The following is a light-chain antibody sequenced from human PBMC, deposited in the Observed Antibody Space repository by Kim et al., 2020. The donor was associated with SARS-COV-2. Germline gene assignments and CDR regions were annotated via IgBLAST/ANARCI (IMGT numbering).Light chain of an antibody. J-gene: IGLJ2*01. V-gene: IGLV6-57*03. CDR3: QSYDSSTLVG. CDR1: SGSIASNY. CDR2: EDN. Sequence: NFMLTQPHSVSESPGKTVTISCTRSSGSIASNYVQWYQQRPGSAPTTVIYEDNQRPSGVPARFSGSIDSSSNSASLTISGLKTEDEADYYCQSYDSSTLVGFGGGAQLTVL.